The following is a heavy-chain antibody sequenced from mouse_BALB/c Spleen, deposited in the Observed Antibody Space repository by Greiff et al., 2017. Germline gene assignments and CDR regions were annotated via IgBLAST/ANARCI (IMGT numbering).Heavy chain of an antibody. V-gene: IGHV1-87*01. CDR3: ARHYYAMDY. Sequence: QVQLKQSGAELARPGASVKLSCKASGYTFTSYWMQWVKQRPGQGLEWIGAIYPGDGDTRYTQKFKGKATLTADKSSSTAYMQLSSLASEDSAVYYCARHYYAMDYWGQGTSVTVSS. J-gene: IGHJ4*01. CDR1: GYTFTSYW. CDR2: IYPGDGDT.